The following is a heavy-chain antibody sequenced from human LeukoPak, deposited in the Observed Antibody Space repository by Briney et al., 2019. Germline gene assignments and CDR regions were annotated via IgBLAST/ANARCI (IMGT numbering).Heavy chain of an antibody. CDR3: ARDHLLGGAFDI. J-gene: IGHJ3*02. V-gene: IGHV1-69*13. D-gene: IGHD1-26*01. CDR1: GGTFSSYA. CDR2: IIPIFGTA. Sequence: GASVKVSCKASGGTFSSYAISWVRQAPGQGLEWMGGIIPIFGTANYAQKFQGRVTITADESTSTAYMELSSLRSGDTAVYYCARDHLLGGAFDIWGQGTMVTVSS.